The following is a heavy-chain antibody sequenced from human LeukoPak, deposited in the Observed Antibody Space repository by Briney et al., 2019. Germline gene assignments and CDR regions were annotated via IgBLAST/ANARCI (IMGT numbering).Heavy chain of an antibody. V-gene: IGHV3-30*04. CDR2: ISYDGDKQ. J-gene: IGHJ4*02. Sequence: PGGSLRLSCAASGFNFSHYSMHWVRQAPGKGLEWVTVISYDGDKQYYTDYVKGRFTFSRDNSKNTLYLQMNSLTPEDTAVYYCATGVRGVIITYWGQGTLVTVSS. CDR1: GFNFSHYS. CDR3: ATGVRGVIITY. D-gene: IGHD3-10*01.